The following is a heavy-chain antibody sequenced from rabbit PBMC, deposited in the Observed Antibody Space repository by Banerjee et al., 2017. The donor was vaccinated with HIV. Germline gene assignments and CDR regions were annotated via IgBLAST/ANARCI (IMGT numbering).Heavy chain of an antibody. D-gene: IGHD6-1*01. J-gene: IGHJ4*01. CDR2: IYTGDGST. CDR3: ARGGYYFYGAAAYAYGTRFNL. CDR1: GFSFSSSYS. Sequence: QEQLEESGGDLVKPEGSLTLTCTASGFSFSSSYSMYWVRQAPGKGLEWIGCIYTGDGSTYYASWVNGRFTISKTSSTAVTLQMTSLTAADTATYFCARGGYYFYGAAAYAYGTRFNLWGQGTLVTVS. V-gene: IGHV1S45*01.